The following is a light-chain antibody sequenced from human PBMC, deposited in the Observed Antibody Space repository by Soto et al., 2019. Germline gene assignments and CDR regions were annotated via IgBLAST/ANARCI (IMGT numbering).Light chain of an antibody. CDR1: QSLLHINGETS. V-gene: IGKV2D-29*01. CDR3: MQSVQVPWT. CDR2: EVS. Sequence: DIVMTQTPLSLSVPPGQPASISCKSGQSLLHINGETSLYWYLQKPGQPPQLLIYEVSNRLSGVPDRCSGSGSGTDFALKISRVEADDVGIYYCMQSVQVPWTFGQGTKVEIK. J-gene: IGKJ1*01.